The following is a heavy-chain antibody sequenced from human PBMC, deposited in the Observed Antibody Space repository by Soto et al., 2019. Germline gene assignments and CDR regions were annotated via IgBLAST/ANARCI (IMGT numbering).Heavy chain of an antibody. CDR2: ISYDGSNK. J-gene: IGHJ4*02. CDR3: AKDLMIAARPAGFDY. Sequence: PGGSLRLSCAASGFTFSSYGMHWVRQAPGKGLEWVADISYDGSNKYYADSVKGRFTISRDNSKNTLYLQMNSLRAEDTAVYYCAKDLMIAARPAGFDYWGQGTLVTVSS. CDR1: GFTFSSYG. V-gene: IGHV3-30*18. D-gene: IGHD6-6*01.